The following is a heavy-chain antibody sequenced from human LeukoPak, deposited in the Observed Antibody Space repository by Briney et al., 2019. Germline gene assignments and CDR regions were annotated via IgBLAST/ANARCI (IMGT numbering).Heavy chain of an antibody. J-gene: IGHJ4*02. D-gene: IGHD3-22*01. CDR3: ARGPYYYDSSGSHRTYFDY. CDR1: GFTFTSYY. V-gene: IGHV1-46*01. Sequence: GASVKVSCKASGFTFTSYYMHWVRQAPGQGLEWMGIINPSGSYTSYAQKFQGRVTMTRDTSTSTAYMELRSLRSDDTAVYYCARGPYYYDSSGSHRTYFDYWGQGTLVTVSS. CDR2: INPSGSYT.